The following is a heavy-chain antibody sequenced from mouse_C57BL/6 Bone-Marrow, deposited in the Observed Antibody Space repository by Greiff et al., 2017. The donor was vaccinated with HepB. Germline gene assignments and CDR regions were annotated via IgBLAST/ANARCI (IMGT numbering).Heavy chain of an antibody. CDR1: GYTFTSYW. Sequence: QVQLQQPGTELVKPGASVKLSCKASGYTFTSYWMHWVKQRPGQGLEWIGNINPSNGGTNYNEKFKSKATLNVDKSSSTAYMQLSSLTSEDSAVYYCAREGGCLYYAMDYWGQGTSVTVSS. CDR2: INPSNGGT. V-gene: IGHV1-53*01. J-gene: IGHJ4*01. D-gene: IGHD1-1*02. CDR3: AREGGCLYYAMDY.